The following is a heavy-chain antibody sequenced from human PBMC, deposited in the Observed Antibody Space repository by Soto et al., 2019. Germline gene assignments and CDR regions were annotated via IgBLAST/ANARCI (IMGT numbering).Heavy chain of an antibody. CDR2: MTATGVSI. CDR1: GFSFSGYA. V-gene: IGHV3-23*01. D-gene: IGHD6-6*01. Sequence: EVQLLESGGGLVQPGGSLRLSCVASGFSFSGYAMSWVRQAPGKGLVWVSSMTATGVSIYYADSVMGRFTISRDNSKNTLYLQMSSLRAEDTARYYCAKDSIPYSSSYDLDHWGRGALVTVSS. J-gene: IGHJ4*02. CDR3: AKDSIPYSSSYDLDH.